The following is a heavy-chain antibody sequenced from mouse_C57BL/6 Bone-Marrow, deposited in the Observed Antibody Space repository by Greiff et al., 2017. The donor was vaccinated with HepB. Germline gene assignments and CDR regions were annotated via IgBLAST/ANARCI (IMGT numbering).Heavy chain of an antibody. D-gene: IGHD3-3*01. CDR3: ARPPLGGYYFDY. Sequence: EVQRVESGGDLVKPGGSLKLSCAASGFTFSSYGMSWVRQTPDKRLEWVATISSGGSYTYYPDSVKGRFTISRDNAKNTLYLQMSSLKSEDTAMYYCARPPLGGYYFDYWGQGTTLTVSS. CDR1: GFTFSSYG. V-gene: IGHV5-6*01. CDR2: ISSGGSYT. J-gene: IGHJ2*01.